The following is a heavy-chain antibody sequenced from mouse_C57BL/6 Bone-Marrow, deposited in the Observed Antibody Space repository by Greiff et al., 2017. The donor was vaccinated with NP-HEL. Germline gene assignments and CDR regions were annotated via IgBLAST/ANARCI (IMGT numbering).Heavy chain of an antibody. V-gene: IGHV1-26*01. CDR3: AITTVELGNFDY. CDR1: GYTFTDYY. D-gene: IGHD1-1*01. CDR2: INPNNGGT. Sequence: VQLQQSGPELVKPGASVKISCKASGYTFTDYYMNWVKQSHGKSLEWIGDINPNNGGTSYNQKFKGKATLTVDKSSSTAYMELRSLTSEDSAVYYCAITTVELGNFDYWGQGTTLTVSS. J-gene: IGHJ2*01.